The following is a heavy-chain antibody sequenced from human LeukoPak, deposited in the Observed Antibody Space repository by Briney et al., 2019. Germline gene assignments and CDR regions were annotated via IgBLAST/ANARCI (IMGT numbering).Heavy chain of an antibody. CDR3: ARDGGLTDYYDSSGWYY. Sequence: PGGSLRLSCAASGFTFSSYGMHWVRQAPGKGLEWVAVISYDGSNKYYADSVKGRFTISRDNSKNTLYLQMNSLRAEDTAVYYCARDGGLTDYYDSSGWYYWGQGTLVTVSS. J-gene: IGHJ4*02. V-gene: IGHV3-30*03. CDR2: ISYDGSNK. D-gene: IGHD3-22*01. CDR1: GFTFSSYG.